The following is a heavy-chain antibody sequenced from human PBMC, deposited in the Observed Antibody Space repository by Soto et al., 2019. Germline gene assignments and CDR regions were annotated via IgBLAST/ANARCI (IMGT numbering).Heavy chain of an antibody. J-gene: IGHJ4*02. V-gene: IGHV1-18*01. CDR1: GYTFSNDA. CDR2: VSAYNGNT. CDR3: ARASRYYWNYMMY. Sequence: QVQLVQSGAEVKKPGASVKVSCKASGYTFSNDAITWVRQAPGQGLEWMGWVSAYNGNTNYAQKFKGRVTMTTDTSTSTAYMEIRSLRYVDPAVYFCARASRYYWNYMMYWGQGTLVTVSS. D-gene: IGHD1-7*01.